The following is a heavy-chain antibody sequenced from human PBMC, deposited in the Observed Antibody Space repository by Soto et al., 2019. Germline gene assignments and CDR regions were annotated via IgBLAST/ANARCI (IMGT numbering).Heavy chain of an antibody. D-gene: IGHD1-1*01. V-gene: IGHV4-39*01. CDR2: IYYSGST. Sequence: SETLSLTCTFSGGSISSSSYYWGWIRQPPGEGLEWIGSIYYSGSTYYNPSLKSRVTISVDTSKNQFSLKLSSVTAADTGVHYCARQGPPDWTLPEWFDPWGQGTLVTVSS. J-gene: IGHJ5*02. CDR1: GGSISSSSYY. CDR3: ARQGPPDWTLPEWFDP.